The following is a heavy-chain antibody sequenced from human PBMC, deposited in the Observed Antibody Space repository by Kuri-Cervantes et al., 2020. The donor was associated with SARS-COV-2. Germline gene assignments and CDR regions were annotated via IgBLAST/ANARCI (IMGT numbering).Heavy chain of an antibody. CDR3: ARHVGCSSTSCDGYNWFDP. Sequence: SETLSLTCTVSGRSISSSSYYWGWIRQPPGKGLEWIGSIYYSGSTYYNPSLKSRVTISVDTSKNQFSLKLSSVTAADTAVYYCARHVGCSSTSCDGYNWFDPWGQGTLVTVSS. D-gene: IGHD2-2*01. V-gene: IGHV4-39*01. CDR2: IYYSGST. CDR1: GRSISSSSYY. J-gene: IGHJ5*02.